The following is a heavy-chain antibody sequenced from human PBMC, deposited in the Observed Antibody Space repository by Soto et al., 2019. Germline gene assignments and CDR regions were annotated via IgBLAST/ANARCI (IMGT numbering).Heavy chain of an antibody. CDR2: ISSSGSTI. D-gene: IGHD4-4*01. CDR3: ARYMTTVTRDV. V-gene: IGHV3-48*03. CDR1: VFTFSSYE. Sequence: GGSLRLSFASSVFTFSSYEMNWVRQAPGKGLEWVSYISSSGSTIYYADSVKGRFTISRDNAKNSLYLQMNSLRAEDTAAYYCARYMTTVTRDVWGKGTMVTVSS. J-gene: IGHJ6*04.